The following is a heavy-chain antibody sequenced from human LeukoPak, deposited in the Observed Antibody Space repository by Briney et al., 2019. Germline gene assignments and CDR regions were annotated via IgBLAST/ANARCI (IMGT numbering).Heavy chain of an antibody. CDR2: ISGSGGST. V-gene: IGHV3-23*01. D-gene: IGHD3-22*01. CDR1: GFTFSSYA. CDR3: ARGRYYDNSVYYYFDY. Sequence: PGGSLRLSCAASGFTFSSYAMSWVRQAPGMGLAWVSAISGSGGSTYYADSVKGRFIISRDTSKNTLYLQMNSLRAEDTAVYYCARGRYYDNSVYYYFDYWGQGTLVTVSS. J-gene: IGHJ4*02.